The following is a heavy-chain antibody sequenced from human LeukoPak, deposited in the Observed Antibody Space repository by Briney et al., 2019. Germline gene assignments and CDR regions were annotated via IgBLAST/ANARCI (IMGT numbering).Heavy chain of an antibody. Sequence: GSLRLSCAASGFTLSDYYMSWIRQPPGKGLEWIGYIYYSGSTNYNPSLKSRVTISVDTSKNQFSLKLSSVTAADTAVYYCARSAGIYHYYYYGMDVWGQGTTVTVSS. V-gene: IGHV4-59*01. CDR3: ARSAGIYHYYYYGMDV. J-gene: IGHJ6*02. D-gene: IGHD5-12*01. CDR2: IYYSGST. CDR1: GFTLSDYY.